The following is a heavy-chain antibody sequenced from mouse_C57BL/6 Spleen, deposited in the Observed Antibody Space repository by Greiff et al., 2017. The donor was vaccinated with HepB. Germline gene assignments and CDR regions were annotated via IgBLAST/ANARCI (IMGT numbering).Heavy chain of an antibody. CDR2: INPSNGGT. V-gene: IGHV1-53*01. Sequence: QVQLQQPGPELVKPGASVKLSCKASGYTFTSYWMPWVKQRPGQGLEWIGNINPSNGGTNYNEKFKSKATLTVDKSSSTAYMQLSSLTSEDTAVYYSARESNYWIAYWGQGTLVTVSA. D-gene: IGHD2-5*01. CDR3: ARESNYWIAY. J-gene: IGHJ3*01. CDR1: GYTFTSYW.